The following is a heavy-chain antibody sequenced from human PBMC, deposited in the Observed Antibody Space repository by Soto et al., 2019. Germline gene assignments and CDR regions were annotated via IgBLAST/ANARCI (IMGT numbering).Heavy chain of an antibody. Sequence: ASETLSLTCAVSGGSITTRGFSWNWIRQSPGKGLEWIGCIYPSGTIFYNPSLNSRVTISLDMSTNQFSLRLNSVTSADTAVYFCARDRRDGYKRYFEFWGQGNQVTVSS. CDR1: GGSITTRGFS. CDR2: IYPSGTI. CDR3: ARDRRDGYKRYFEF. V-gene: IGHV4-30-2*06. J-gene: IGHJ4*02. D-gene: IGHD5-12*01.